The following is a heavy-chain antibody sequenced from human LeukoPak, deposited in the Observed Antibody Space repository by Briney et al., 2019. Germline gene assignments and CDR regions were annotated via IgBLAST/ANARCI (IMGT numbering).Heavy chain of an antibody. CDR1: GGSIGSGGYY. D-gene: IGHD2-15*01. CDR2: IYYSGST. CDR3: ARARYCSGGSCYRWFDP. V-gene: IGHV4-31*03. J-gene: IGHJ5*02. Sequence: SQTLSLTCTVSGGSIGSGGYYWSWIRQHPGKGLEWIGYIYYSGSTYYNPSLKSRVTISVDTSKNQFSLKLSSVTAADTAVYYCARARYCSGGSCYRWFDPWGQGTLVTASS.